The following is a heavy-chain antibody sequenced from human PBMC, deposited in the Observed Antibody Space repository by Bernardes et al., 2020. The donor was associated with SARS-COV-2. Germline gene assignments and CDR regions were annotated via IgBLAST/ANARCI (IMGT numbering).Heavy chain of an antibody. J-gene: IGHJ6*03. D-gene: IGHD2-2*01. Sequence: ASVKVSCKASGYTFSSYGLIWVRQAPGQGLEWMGWISAYNGNTNYAQNLQGRVTMTTDTSTSTAYMELRSLRSDDTAVYYCARVAEYQLLYYYYYMDVWGKGTTVTVSS. CDR3: ARVAEYQLLYYYYYMDV. CDR2: ISAYNGNT. V-gene: IGHV1-18*01. CDR1: GYTFSSYG.